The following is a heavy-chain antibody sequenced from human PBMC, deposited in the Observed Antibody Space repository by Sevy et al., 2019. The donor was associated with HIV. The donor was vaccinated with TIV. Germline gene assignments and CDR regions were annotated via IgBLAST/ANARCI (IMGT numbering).Heavy chain of an antibody. J-gene: IGHJ3*02. V-gene: IGHV3-21*01. CDR2: ISSSSSYI. D-gene: IGHD3-22*01. CDR1: GFTFSSYS. Sequence: GGSLRLSCAASGFTFSSYSMNWVRQAPGKGLEWVASISSSSSYIYYADSVKGRFTISRDNAKNSLYLQMNSLRAEDTAVYYCARFLRITMIGVVTDDAFDIWGQGTMVTVSS. CDR3: ARFLRITMIGVVTDDAFDI.